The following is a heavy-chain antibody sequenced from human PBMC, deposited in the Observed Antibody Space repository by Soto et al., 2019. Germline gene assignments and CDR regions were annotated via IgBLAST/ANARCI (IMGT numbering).Heavy chain of an antibody. D-gene: IGHD1-20*01. CDR2: IIPIFGTA. J-gene: IGHJ4*02. CDR3: ARDPLPITGTTRIRDY. V-gene: IGHV1-69*12. Sequence: QVQLVQSGAEVKKPGSSVKVSCKASGGTFSSYAISWVRQAPGQGLEWMGGIIPIFGTANYAQKFQGRITITADESTSTAYMELSSLRSEDTAVYYCARDPLPITGTTRIRDYWGQGTLVTVSS. CDR1: GGTFSSYA.